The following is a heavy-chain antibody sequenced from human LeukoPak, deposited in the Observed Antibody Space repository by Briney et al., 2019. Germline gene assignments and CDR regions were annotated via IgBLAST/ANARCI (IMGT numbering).Heavy chain of an antibody. Sequence: GGSLRLSCAASGFTVSSYYMTWVRQAPGKGLEWVSVMYSGGSTYYADSVKGRVAISRDNSQNTVFLQMNSVRVEDTAVYYCAKSYSNHLLGMEVGGQGPGVTVS. CDR2: MYSGGST. CDR1: GFTVSSYY. D-gene: IGHD4-11*01. J-gene: IGHJ6*02. CDR3: AKSYSNHLLGMEV. V-gene: IGHV3-66*01.